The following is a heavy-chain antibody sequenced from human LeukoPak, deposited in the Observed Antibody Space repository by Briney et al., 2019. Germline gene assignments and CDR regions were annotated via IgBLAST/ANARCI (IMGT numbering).Heavy chain of an antibody. CDR2: ISGSGGST. D-gene: IGHD3-22*01. CDR3: AKGSHYYYDSSGD. V-gene: IGHV3-23*01. CDR1: GFTFSSYA. J-gene: IGHJ4*02. Sequence: GGSLRLSCAASGFTFSSYAMSWVRQAPGKGLEWVSAISGSGGSTYYADSVKGRFAISRDNSKNTLYLQMNSLRAEDTAVYYCAKGSHYYYDSSGDWGQGTLVTVSS.